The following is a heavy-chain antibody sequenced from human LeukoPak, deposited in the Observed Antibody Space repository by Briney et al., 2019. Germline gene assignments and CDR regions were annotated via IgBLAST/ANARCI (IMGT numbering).Heavy chain of an antibody. V-gene: IGHV3-23*01. CDR1: GFTFSSYA. Sequence: PGGSLRLSCAASGFTFSSYAMSWVRQAPGKGLEWVSAISGGGGSTYYADSVKGRFTISRDNSKNTLYLQMNSLRVEDTAVYYCAKVGKSTMTRPTIFDYWGQGTLVTVSS. CDR3: AKVGKSTMTRPTIFDY. J-gene: IGHJ4*02. D-gene: IGHD3-22*01. CDR2: ISGGGGST.